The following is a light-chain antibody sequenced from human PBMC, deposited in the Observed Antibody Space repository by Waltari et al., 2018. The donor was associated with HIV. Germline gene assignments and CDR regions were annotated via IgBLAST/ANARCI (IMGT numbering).Light chain of an antibody. V-gene: IGKV1-33*01. Sequence: DIQMTQSPSSLSASVGDRVTITCQASQDISNYLNWYQQKPGKPPKLLIYDSSNLETGVPSRFSGSGSGTDFTFTISSLQAEDVAVYYCQQYYSLPLTFGPGTKVDIK. CDR2: DSS. CDR1: QDISNY. CDR3: QQYYSLPLT. J-gene: IGKJ3*01.